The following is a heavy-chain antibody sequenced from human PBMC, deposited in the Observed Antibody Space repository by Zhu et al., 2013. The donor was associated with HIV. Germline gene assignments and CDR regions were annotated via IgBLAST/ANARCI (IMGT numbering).Heavy chain of an antibody. J-gene: IGHJ4*02. Sequence: QVQLVQSGAEVKKPGSSVKVSCKASGGTFSSYAISWVRQAPGQGLEWMGGIIPIFGTANYAQKFQGRVTITADESTSTAYMELSSLRSEDTAVYYCARGGGYSYGGNSGIEFRYFDYWGQGTLVTVSS. D-gene: IGHD2-21*01. CDR1: GGTFSSYA. V-gene: IGHV1-69*01. CDR3: ARGGGYSYGGNSGIEFRYFDY. CDR2: IIPIFGTA.